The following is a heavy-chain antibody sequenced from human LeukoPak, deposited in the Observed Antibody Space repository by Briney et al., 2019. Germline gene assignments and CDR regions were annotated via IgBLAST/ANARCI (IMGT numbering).Heavy chain of an antibody. J-gene: IGHJ3*02. V-gene: IGHV4-31*03. CDR3: ARDPTGSGSLSPDAFDI. CDR2: IYYSGSP. Sequence: PSETLSLTCTVSGGSISSGGFYWSWIRQHPGKGLEWIGYIYYSGSPYYNPSLKSRLTLSVDTSKNQFSLKLSSVTAADTAVYYCARDPTGSGSLSPDAFDIWGQGTMVTVSS. CDR1: GGSISSGGFY. D-gene: IGHD3-10*01.